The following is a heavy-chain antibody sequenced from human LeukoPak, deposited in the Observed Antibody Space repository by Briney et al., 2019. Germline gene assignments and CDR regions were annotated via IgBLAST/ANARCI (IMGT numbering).Heavy chain of an antibody. CDR2: ISSSSNYI. Sequence: PGGSLRLSCAGSGFTFSTYSMNWVRQAPGKGLEWVSSISSSSNYIYYADSVKGRFTISRDNAKNSLYLQMNSLRAEDTAVYYCARFDTYSSPDDYWGQGTLVTVSS. CDR1: GFTFSTYS. D-gene: IGHD2-21*01. V-gene: IGHV3-21*01. CDR3: ARFDTYSSPDDY. J-gene: IGHJ4*02.